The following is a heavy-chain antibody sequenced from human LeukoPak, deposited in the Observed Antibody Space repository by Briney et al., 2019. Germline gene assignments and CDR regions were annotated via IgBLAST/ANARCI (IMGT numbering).Heavy chain of an antibody. CDR2: IYSGGST. CDR1: GFTFSSYA. V-gene: IGHV3-53*01. CDR3: ARDSLGMSTLDS. Sequence: GGSLRLSCAASGFTFSSYAMSWVRQAPGKGLEWVSVIYSGGSTYYADSVKGRFTISRDSSKNTLYLQMNSLRAEDTAVYYCARDSLGMSTLDSWGQGTLVTVSS. J-gene: IGHJ4*02. D-gene: IGHD5/OR15-5a*01.